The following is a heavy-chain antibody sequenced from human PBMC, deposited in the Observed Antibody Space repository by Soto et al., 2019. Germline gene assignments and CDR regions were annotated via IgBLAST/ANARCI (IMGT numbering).Heavy chain of an antibody. CDR3: AKTSPLVYGSGSYFDY. V-gene: IGHV3-23*01. CDR2: ISGSGGST. J-gene: IGHJ4*02. CDR1: GFTFSSYA. Sequence: GGSLRLSCAASGFTFSSYAMSWVRQAPGKGLEWVSAISGSGGSTYYADSVKGRFTISRDNSKNTLYLQMNSLRAEDTAVYYCAKTSPLVYGSGSYFDYWGQGTLVTVSS. D-gene: IGHD3-10*01.